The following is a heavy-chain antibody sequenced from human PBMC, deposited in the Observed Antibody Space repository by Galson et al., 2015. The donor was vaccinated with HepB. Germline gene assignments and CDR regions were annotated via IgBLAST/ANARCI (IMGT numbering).Heavy chain of an antibody. CDR1: GFTFSSYS. V-gene: IGHV3-48*01. D-gene: IGHD3-16*01. CDR3: VRSGGVTLGWFDP. CDR2: ISGRDSTI. Sequence: SLRLSCAASGFTFSSYSMNWVRQAPGKGLEWVSYISGRDSTIYYVDSVKGRFTISRDNAKNSLYLLMNSLRAEDTAVYYCVRSGGVTLGWFDPWGQGTLVTVSS. J-gene: IGHJ5*02.